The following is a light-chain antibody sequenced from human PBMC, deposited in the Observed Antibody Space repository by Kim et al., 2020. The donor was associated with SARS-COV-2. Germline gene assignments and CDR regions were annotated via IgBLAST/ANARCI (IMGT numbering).Light chain of an antibody. J-gene: IGLJ3*02. Sequence: QLVLTQSPSASASLGASVKLTCTLSNGHYNYAIAWHQQQPGKGPRYLMKVNSDGSHSKGDGIPDRFSGSSSGAERYLTISCLQSDDEADYYCQTWGPGIRVFGGGTKVTVL. V-gene: IGLV4-69*01. CDR1: NGHYNYA. CDR3: QTWGPGIRV. CDR2: VNSDGSH.